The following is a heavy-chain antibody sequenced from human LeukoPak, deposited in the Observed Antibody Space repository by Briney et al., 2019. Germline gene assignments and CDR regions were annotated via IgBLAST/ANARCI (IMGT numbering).Heavy chain of an antibody. J-gene: IGHJ4*02. CDR3: TTLYYYDSSGYHFDY. D-gene: IGHD3-22*01. CDR1: GFTFSNAW. CDR2: IKSKTDGGTT. Sequence: GGSLRLSCAASGFTFSNAWMSRVRQAPGKGLEWVGRIKSKTDGGTTDYAAPVKGRFTISRDDSKNTLYLQMNSLKTEDTAVYYCTTLYYYDSSGYHFDYWGQGTLVTVSS. V-gene: IGHV3-15*01.